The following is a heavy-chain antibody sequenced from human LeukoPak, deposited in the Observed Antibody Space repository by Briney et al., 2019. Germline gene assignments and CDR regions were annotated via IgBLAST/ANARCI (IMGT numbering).Heavy chain of an antibody. CDR1: GFTFDDYG. Sequence: GGSLRLSCAASGFTFDDYGMSWVRQAPGKGLEWVSGINWNGGSTGYADSVKGRFTISRDNAKNSLYLQMNSLRAEDTALYYCATGYCSSTSCYTPLDCWGQGTLVTVSS. J-gene: IGHJ4*02. CDR3: ATGYCSSTSCYTPLDC. V-gene: IGHV3-20*04. CDR2: INWNGGST. D-gene: IGHD2-2*02.